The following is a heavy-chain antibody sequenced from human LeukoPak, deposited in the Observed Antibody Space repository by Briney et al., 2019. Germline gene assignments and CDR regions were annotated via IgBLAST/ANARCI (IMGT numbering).Heavy chain of an antibody. J-gene: IGHJ5*02. V-gene: IGHV3-33*01. CDR3: ARGTSAATNWFDP. D-gene: IGHD6-25*01. CDR1: GFTFSSYG. CDR2: IWYDGSNK. Sequence: GGSLRLSCAASGFTFSSYGMHWVRQAPGKGLEWVAVIWYDGSNKYYADSVKGRFTISRDNSKNTLYLQMNSLGAEDTAVYYCARGTSAATNWFDPWGQGTLVTVSS.